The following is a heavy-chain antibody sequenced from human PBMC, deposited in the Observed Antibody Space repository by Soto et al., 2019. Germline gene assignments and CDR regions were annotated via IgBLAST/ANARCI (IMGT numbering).Heavy chain of an antibody. CDR2: IYYSGST. J-gene: IGHJ6*03. CDR3: ARGARSIRSAGQKYSNYPTDYYYYMDV. Sequence: SETLSLTCTVSGGSISSYYWSWIRQPPGKGLEWIGYIYYSGSTNYNPSLKSRVTISVDTSKNQFSLKLSSVTAADTAVYYCARGARSIRSAGQKYSNYPTDYYYYMDVWGKGTTVTVSS. CDR1: GGSISSYY. D-gene: IGHD4-4*01. V-gene: IGHV4-59*01.